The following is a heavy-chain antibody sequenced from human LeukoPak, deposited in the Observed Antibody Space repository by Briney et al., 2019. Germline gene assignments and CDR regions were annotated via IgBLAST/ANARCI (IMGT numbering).Heavy chain of an antibody. Sequence: GGSLRLSCAASGFTFSSYSMPWVRQAPGKGLEYVSAISSSGGSTYYANSVKGRFTISRDNSKNTLYLQMGSLRAEDMAVYYCARTYCRSTSCLVDYWGQGTLVTVSS. CDR1: GFTFSSYS. CDR2: ISSSGGST. D-gene: IGHD2-2*01. J-gene: IGHJ4*02. V-gene: IGHV3-64*01. CDR3: ARTYCRSTSCLVDY.